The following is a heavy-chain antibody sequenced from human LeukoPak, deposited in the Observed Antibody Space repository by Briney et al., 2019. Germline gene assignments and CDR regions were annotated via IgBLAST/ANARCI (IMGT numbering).Heavy chain of an antibody. CDR2: IYVTGT. J-gene: IGHJ6*03. V-gene: IGHV4-59*08. D-gene: IGHD3-16*02. CDR3: ARHIGGGIEDMDV. Sequence: KTSETLSLTCTVSGGSIGTYYWSWVRQSPRTGLHWIGYIYVTGTRYNPYLQSRVTISVDRSRNQFFLKMTSVTAADTAVYYCARHIGGGIEDMDVWGRGTKVTVSS. CDR1: GGSIGTYY.